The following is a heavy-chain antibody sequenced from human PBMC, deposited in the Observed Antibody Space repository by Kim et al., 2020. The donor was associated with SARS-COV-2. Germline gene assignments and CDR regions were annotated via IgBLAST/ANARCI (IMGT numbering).Heavy chain of an antibody. Sequence: GGSLRLSCAASGFTVNSNNMNWVRQAPGKGLEWVSVIYSGGNTYYADSVKGRFTISRDNSKNTVYLQMNSLRAEDTAVHYCARGWVRGVSAPGYWGQGTLVTVSS. V-gene: IGHV3-53*01. D-gene: IGHD3-10*01. J-gene: IGHJ4*02. CDR2: IYSGGNT. CDR1: GFTVNSNN. CDR3: ARGWVRGVSAPGY.